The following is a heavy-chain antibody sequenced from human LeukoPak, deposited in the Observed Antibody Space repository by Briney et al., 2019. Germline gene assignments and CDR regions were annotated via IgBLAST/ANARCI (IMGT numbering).Heavy chain of an antibody. D-gene: IGHD6-13*01. J-gene: IGHJ6*03. Sequence: SETLSLTCTVSGGSISSSSYYWGWIRQPPGKGLEWIGSIYYSGSTYYNPSLKSRVTISVDTSKNQFSLKLSSVTAADTAVYYCARQFSSSWYNLYYYYYYYMDVWGKGTTVTVSS. V-gene: IGHV4-39*01. CDR1: GGSISSSSYY. CDR2: IYYSGST. CDR3: ARQFSSSWYNLYYYYYYYMDV.